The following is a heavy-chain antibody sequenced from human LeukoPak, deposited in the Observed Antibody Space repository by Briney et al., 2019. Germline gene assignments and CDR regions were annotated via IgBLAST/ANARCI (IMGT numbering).Heavy chain of an antibody. CDR3: TSQGSGYDSPIDY. Sequence: GGPLRLSCAASGFTFSSYEMNWVRQAPGKGLEWVSYISSSDSTIYYADSVKGRFTISRDNAKNSLFLQMNSLRVEDTALYYCTSQGSGYDSPIDYWGQGTLITVSS. D-gene: IGHD5-12*01. V-gene: IGHV3-48*03. CDR2: ISSSDSTI. J-gene: IGHJ4*02. CDR1: GFTFSSYE.